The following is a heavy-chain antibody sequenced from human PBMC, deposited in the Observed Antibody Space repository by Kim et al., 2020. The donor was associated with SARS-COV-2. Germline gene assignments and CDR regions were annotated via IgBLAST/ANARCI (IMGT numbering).Heavy chain of an antibody. Sequence: GGSLRLSCAASGFTFDDYGMSWVRQAPGKGLEWVSGINWNGGSTGYADSVKGRFTISRDNAKNSLYLQMNSLRAEDTALYHCARDLYYYDSSGSRWGWYFDLGGRGSLVTVSS. V-gene: IGHV3-20*01. D-gene: IGHD3-22*01. J-gene: IGHJ2*01. CDR2: INWNGGST. CDR3: ARDLYYYDSSGSRWGWYFDL. CDR1: GFTFDDYG.